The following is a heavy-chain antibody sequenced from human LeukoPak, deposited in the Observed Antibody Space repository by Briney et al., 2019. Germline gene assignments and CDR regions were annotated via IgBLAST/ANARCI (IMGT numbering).Heavy chain of an antibody. CDR3: ARGDYYYGMDV. V-gene: IGHV3-66*01. CDR1: GFTFSSYA. J-gene: IGHJ6*02. Sequence: PGGSLRLSCAASGFTFSSYAMSWVRQAPGKGLEWVSVIYPGGNTYFADSVKGRFTISRDNSKNTLYLQMNSLRAEDTAVYYCARGDYYYGMDVWGQGTTVTVSS. CDR2: IYPGGNT.